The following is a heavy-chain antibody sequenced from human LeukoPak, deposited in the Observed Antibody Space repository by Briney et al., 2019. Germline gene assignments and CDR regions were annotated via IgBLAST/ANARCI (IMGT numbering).Heavy chain of an antibody. J-gene: IGHJ3*02. D-gene: IGHD2-21*02. Sequence: PGGSLRLSCAASGFTFSSYAMSWVRQAPGKGLEWVSVIYSGGSTYYADSVKGRFTISRDNSKNTLYLQMNSLRAEDTAVYYCAREGGDKDAFDIWGQGTMVTVSS. V-gene: IGHV3-53*01. CDR1: GFTFSSYA. CDR3: AREGGDKDAFDI. CDR2: IYSGGST.